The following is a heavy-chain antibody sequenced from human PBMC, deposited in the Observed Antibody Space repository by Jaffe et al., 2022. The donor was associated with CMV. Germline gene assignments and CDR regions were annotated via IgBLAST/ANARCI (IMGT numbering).Heavy chain of an antibody. CDR3: ARASGSGRPPGYYYYYGMDV. Sequence: QVQLQQWGAGLLKPSETLSLTCAVYGGSFSGYYWSWIRQPPGKGLEWIGEINHSGSTNYNPSLKSRVTISVDTSKNQFSLKLSSVTAADTAVYYCARASGSGRPPGYYYYYGMDVWGQGTTVTVSS. D-gene: IGHD3-10*01. J-gene: IGHJ6*02. V-gene: IGHV4-34*01. CDR2: INHSGST. CDR1: GGSFSGYY.